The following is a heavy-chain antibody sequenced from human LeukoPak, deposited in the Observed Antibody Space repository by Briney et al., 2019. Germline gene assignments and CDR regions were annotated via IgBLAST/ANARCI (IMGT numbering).Heavy chain of an antibody. J-gene: IGHJ4*02. V-gene: IGHV3-53*01. CDR1: GFTVSSNY. CDR2: IYSGGST. Sequence: GGSLRLSCAAPGFTVSSNYMTWVRQAPGKGLEWVSVIYSGGSTDYADSVKGRFTISRDNSKNTLYLQMNSLRAEDTAVYYCARVTFGGVLYYFDCWGQGALVTVSS. CDR3: ARVTFGGVLYYFDC. D-gene: IGHD3-16*01.